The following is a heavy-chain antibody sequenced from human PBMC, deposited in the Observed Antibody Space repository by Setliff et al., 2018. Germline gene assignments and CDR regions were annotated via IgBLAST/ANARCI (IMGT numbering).Heavy chain of an antibody. CDR1: GDSMSFSY. CDR2: IYYSGST. D-gene: IGHD3-10*01. J-gene: IGHJ4*02. V-gene: IGHV4-59*01. Sequence: PSETLSLTCSVSGDSMSFSYWSWIRQPPGKGLEWIGYIYYSGSTDSHPSLKSRVSISIDTSKNQFSLNVRSMTAADTAIYYCAKGRGEMDSWGQGILVTVSS. CDR3: AKGRGEMDS.